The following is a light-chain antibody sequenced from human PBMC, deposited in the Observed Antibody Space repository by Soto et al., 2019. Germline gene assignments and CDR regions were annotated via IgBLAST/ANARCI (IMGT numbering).Light chain of an antibody. V-gene: IGKV1-5*01. CDR2: DAS. Sequence: DIQMTQSPSTLSASVGDRVTITCRASQSISSWLAWYQQKPGKAPKLLIYDASSLESGVTSRFSGSGSGTEFTLTISSLQADDFATNYCQQYNSYSGTCGQGTKVEIK. CDR3: QQYNSYSGT. J-gene: IGKJ1*01. CDR1: QSISSW.